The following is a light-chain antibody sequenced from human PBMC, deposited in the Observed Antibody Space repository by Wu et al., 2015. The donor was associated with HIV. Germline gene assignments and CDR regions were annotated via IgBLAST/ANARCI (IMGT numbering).Light chain of an antibody. CDR1: QSVDTF. CDR2: EVS. J-gene: IGKJ4*01. CDR3: QQRANWLT. V-gene: IGKV3-11*01. Sequence: IVLTQSPVILSLSPGERATLSCRASQSVDTFLAWYHQRPGQSPKLLIYEVSRRAPGVPARFSGAGSGTDFTLTISSLDPEDFGVYYCQQRANWLTFGGGT.